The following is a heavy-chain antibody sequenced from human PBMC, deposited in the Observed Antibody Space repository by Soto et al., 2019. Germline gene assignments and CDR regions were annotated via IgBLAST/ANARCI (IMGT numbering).Heavy chain of an antibody. Sequence: GSLRLSCAASGFTFSDYYMSWIRQAPGKGLEWVSYISSSSSYTNYADSVKGRFTISRDNAKNSLYLQMNSLRAEDTAVYYCARVGAITIFGVVIHSNFDYWGQGTLVTVSS. CDR1: GFTFSDYY. CDR3: ARVGAITIFGVVIHSNFDY. CDR2: ISSSSSYT. D-gene: IGHD3-3*01. V-gene: IGHV3-11*06. J-gene: IGHJ4*02.